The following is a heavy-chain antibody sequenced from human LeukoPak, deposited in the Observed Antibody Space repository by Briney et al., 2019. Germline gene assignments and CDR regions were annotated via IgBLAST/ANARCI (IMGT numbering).Heavy chain of an antibody. V-gene: IGHV3-9*01. CDR2: ISWNSGSI. J-gene: IGHJ4*02. CDR1: GFTFDDYA. Sequence: GGSLRLSCAATGFTFDDYAMHWVRQAPGKGLEWVSGISWNSGSIGYSDSVKGLFTISRDNAKNSLYLQMNSLRAEDTVFFFKQKTAYEIFPPSFDYWGQGTLVTVSS. D-gene: IGHD3-9*01. CDR3: QKTAYEIFPPSFDY.